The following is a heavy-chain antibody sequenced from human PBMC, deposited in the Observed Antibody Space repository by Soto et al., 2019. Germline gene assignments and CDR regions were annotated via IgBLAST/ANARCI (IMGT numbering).Heavy chain of an antibody. J-gene: IGHJ6*02. CDR3: AGDIVVVPAAPYYYGMDV. Sequence: LRLSCAASGFTFRSYSMNWVRQAPGKGLEWVSYISSSSSTIYYADSVKGRFTISRDNDKNSLYLQMNSLRDEDTAVYYCAGDIVVVPAAPYYYGMDVWGQGTTVTV. D-gene: IGHD2-2*01. V-gene: IGHV3-48*02. CDR2: ISSSSSTI. CDR1: GFTFRSYS.